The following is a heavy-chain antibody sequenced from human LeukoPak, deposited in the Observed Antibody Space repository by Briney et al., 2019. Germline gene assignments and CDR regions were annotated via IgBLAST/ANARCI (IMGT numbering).Heavy chain of an antibody. V-gene: IGHV3-48*01. CDR2: ISSGSRTI. Sequence: GGSLRLSCAASGFTFSNYSMNWVRQAPGKGLEWVSYISSGSRTICYADSVKGRFTISRDNSKNTLSLQMNSLRAEDTALYYCAAQKRGSYRPYYFDYWGQGTLVTVSS. CDR1: GFTFSNYS. J-gene: IGHJ4*02. CDR3: AAQKRGSYRPYYFDY. D-gene: IGHD3-16*02.